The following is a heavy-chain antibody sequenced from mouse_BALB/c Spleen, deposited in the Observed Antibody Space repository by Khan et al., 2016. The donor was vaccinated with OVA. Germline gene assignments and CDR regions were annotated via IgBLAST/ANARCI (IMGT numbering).Heavy chain of an antibody. V-gene: IGHV1-69*02. CDR3: TRGGVEGSSFAY. CDR2: IYPSDSYT. J-gene: IGHJ3*01. Sequence: QVQLQQPGIELVRPGASVKLSCTASGYTFTNYWINWVKQRPGQGLEWIGNIYPSDSYTNYNQRFKDKATLTVAKSSSTAYLLLSSPTSEDSAAYYCTRGGVEGSSFAYWGQGTLVTVSA. CDR1: GYTFTNYW. D-gene: IGHD1-1*02.